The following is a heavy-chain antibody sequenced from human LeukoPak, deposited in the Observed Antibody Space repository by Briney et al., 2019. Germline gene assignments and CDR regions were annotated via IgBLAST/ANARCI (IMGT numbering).Heavy chain of an antibody. CDR1: GFTFSRYW. D-gene: IGHD6-19*01. Sequence: GGSLRLSCAASGFTFSRYWMSWVRQVPRKGLEWVANIKQDGSEKYYVDSVKGRFTISRDNAKNSLYLQMNSLRAEDTAVYYCARVSYRGAEAEGLAYDYWGQGTLVTVSS. J-gene: IGHJ4*02. CDR2: IKQDGSEK. V-gene: IGHV3-7*01. CDR3: ARVSYRGAEAEGLAYDY.